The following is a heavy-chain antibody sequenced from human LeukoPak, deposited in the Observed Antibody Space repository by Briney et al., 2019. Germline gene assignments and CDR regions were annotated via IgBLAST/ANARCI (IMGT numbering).Heavy chain of an antibody. V-gene: IGHV4-59*01. Sequence: ETPSLTCTVPLGSIFSDFRSCVRQPPGKGLEWIGYIYYIGSTNYNPSLKSRITISVDTSKSHFSLKLSSVTAADTAVYYCARVVGATGSSDYWGQGTLVTVSS. CDR3: ARVVGATGSSDY. D-gene: IGHD1-26*01. CDR1: LGSIFSDF. CDR2: IYYIGST. J-gene: IGHJ4*02.